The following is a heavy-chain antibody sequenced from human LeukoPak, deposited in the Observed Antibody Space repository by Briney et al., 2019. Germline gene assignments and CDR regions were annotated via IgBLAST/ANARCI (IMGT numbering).Heavy chain of an antibody. CDR3: ARSALGVIDAFDI. Sequence: SETLSLTCTVSGGSISSYYWTWIRQPAGKGLEWIGRIYTSGSTNYNPSLKSRVTISVDTSKNQFSLKLSSVTAADTAVYYCARSALGVIDAFDIWGQGTMVTVSS. V-gene: IGHV4-4*07. D-gene: IGHD2-21*01. J-gene: IGHJ3*02. CDR2: IYTSGST. CDR1: GGSISSYY.